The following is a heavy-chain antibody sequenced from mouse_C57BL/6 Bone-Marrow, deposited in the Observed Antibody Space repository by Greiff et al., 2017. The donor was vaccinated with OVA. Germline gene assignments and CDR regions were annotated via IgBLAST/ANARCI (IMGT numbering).Heavy chain of an antibody. CDR2: INSDGGST. CDR3: ARPSYDYGFDY. Sequence: EVKLVESGGGLVQPGESLKLSCESNEYAFPSHDMSWVRKTPEKRLELVAAINSDGGSTYYPDTMERRSIISRDNTKKTLYLQMSRLRSEDTALYYCARPSYDYGFDYWGQGTTLTVSS. CDR1: EYAFPSHD. V-gene: IGHV5-2*01. J-gene: IGHJ2*01. D-gene: IGHD2-4*01.